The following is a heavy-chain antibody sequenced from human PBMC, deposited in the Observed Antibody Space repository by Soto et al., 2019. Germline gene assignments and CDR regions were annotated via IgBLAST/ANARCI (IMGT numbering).Heavy chain of an antibody. J-gene: IGHJ2*01. CDR1: GGSFSGYY. D-gene: IGHD3-10*01. CDR3: ARGPRYYGSGSYYSRPPNWYFDL. V-gene: IGHV4-34*01. CDR2: INHSGST. Sequence: QVQLQQWGAGLLKPSETLSLTCAVYGGSFSGYYWSWIRQPPGKGLEWIGEINHSGSTNYNPSLKSRVTISVDTSKNQFSLKLSSVTAADTAVYYCARGPRYYGSGSYYSRPPNWYFDLWGRGTLVTVSS.